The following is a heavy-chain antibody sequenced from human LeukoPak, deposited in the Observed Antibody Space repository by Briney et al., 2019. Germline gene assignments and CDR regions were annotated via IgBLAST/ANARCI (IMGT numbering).Heavy chain of an antibody. D-gene: IGHD3-9*01. CDR3: ARSSHYDILTGYSEEDAFDI. CDR1: GFTVSSNY. V-gene: IGHV3-53*01. J-gene: IGHJ3*02. CDR2: IYSGGST. Sequence: QTGGSLRLSCAASGFTVSSNYMSWVRQAPGKGLEWVSVIYSGGSTYYADSVKGRFTISRDNSKNTLYLQMNSLRVEDTAVYYCARSSHYDILTGYSEEDAFDIWGQGTMVTVSS.